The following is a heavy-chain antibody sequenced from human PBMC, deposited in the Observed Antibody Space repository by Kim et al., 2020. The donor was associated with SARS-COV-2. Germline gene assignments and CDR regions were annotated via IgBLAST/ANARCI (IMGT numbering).Heavy chain of an antibody. J-gene: IGHJ4*02. V-gene: IGHV1-69*01. D-gene: IGHD6-19*01. Sequence: ATKFQGRVTITADESTSTAYMELSSLRSEDTAVYYCAALPVAGRYYFDYWGQGTLVTVSS. CDR3: AALPVAGRYYFDY.